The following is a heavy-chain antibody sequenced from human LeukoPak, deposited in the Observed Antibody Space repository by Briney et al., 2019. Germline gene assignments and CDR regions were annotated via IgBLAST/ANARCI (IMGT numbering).Heavy chain of an antibody. Sequence: GGSLRLSCAASGFTVSSNYMSWVRQAPGKGLEWVSVIYRGGTTYYADSVKGRFTISRDNSKNTLYLQMNSLRAEDTAVYYCARLQYSFLYGSGSYGVDYWGQGTLVAVSS. D-gene: IGHD3-10*01. CDR1: GFTVSSNY. J-gene: IGHJ4*02. CDR3: ARLQYSFLYGSGSYGVDY. CDR2: IYRGGTT. V-gene: IGHV3-66*01.